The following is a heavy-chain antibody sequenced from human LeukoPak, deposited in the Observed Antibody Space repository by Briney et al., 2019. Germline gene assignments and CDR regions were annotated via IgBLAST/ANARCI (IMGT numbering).Heavy chain of an antibody. V-gene: IGHV3-48*04. J-gene: IGHJ4*02. CDR3: ARIGYSGSSLDL. D-gene: IGHD6-6*01. Sequence: PGGSLRLSCATSGFTFSTYTMNWVRQAPGKGLEWVSYISSSSGTIYYADSVKGRFTISRDNAKNSVYLQMNSLRAEDTAIYNCARIGYSGSSLDLWGRGTLVTVSS. CDR2: ISSSSGTI. CDR1: GFTFSTYT.